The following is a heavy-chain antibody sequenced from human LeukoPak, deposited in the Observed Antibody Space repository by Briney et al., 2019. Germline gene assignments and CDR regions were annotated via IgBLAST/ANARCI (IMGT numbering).Heavy chain of an antibody. D-gene: IGHD3-22*01. V-gene: IGHV1-18*01. Sequence: ASVKVSCKASGYTFTSYGISRVRQAPGQGLEWMGWISAYNGNTNYAQKLQGRVTMTTDTSTSTAYMELRSLRSDDTAVYYCARMAHGYYDSSGYLRGAFDIWGQGTMVTVSS. J-gene: IGHJ3*02. CDR2: ISAYNGNT. CDR3: ARMAHGYYDSSGYLRGAFDI. CDR1: GYTFTSYG.